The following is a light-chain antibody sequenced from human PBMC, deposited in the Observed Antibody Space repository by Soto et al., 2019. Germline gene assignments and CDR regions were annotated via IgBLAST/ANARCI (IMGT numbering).Light chain of an antibody. J-gene: IGKJ1*01. Sequence: EIVLTQSPGTLSLSPGERATLSCRASQSVSSSYLAWNQQKPGQAPRPLFYGAYSRATGIPDRFSGSGSVTDFTVTISRREPEDFAVYYFQQYLSAPQTFGQVTKVEIK. V-gene: IGKV3-20*01. CDR3: QQYLSAPQT. CDR2: GAY. CDR1: QSVSSSY.